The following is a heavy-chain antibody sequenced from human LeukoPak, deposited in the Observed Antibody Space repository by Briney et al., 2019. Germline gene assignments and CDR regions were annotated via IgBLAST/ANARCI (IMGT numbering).Heavy chain of an antibody. CDR2: IRSKAYGGTT. D-gene: IGHD2-2*02. V-gene: IGHV3-49*04. CDR1: GFTFGDYA. Sequence: GGSLRLSCTASGFTFGDYAMSWVRQAPGKGLEWVGFIRSKAYGGTTEYAASVKGRFTISRDDSKSIAYLQMNSLKTEDTAVYYCTSSGDWSYTYYFDYWGQGTLVTVSS. J-gene: IGHJ4*02. CDR3: TSSGDWSYTYYFDY.